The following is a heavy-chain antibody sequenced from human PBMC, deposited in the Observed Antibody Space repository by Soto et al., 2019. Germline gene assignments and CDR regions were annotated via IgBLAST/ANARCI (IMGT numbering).Heavy chain of an antibody. CDR3: ATVGSGSYAYYAMDF. CDR1: GYSFENYW. D-gene: IGHD3-10*01. V-gene: IGHV5-51*01. Sequence: GESLKISCKGSGYSFENYWIAWVRQVPGKGLEWMGVIFAGDSTTRYSPAFQGRVTFSLAKYNSTAYLQWNNLRASDTAMYFCATVGSGSYAYYAMDFWGQGTTVTVSS. J-gene: IGHJ6*02. CDR2: IFAGDSTT.